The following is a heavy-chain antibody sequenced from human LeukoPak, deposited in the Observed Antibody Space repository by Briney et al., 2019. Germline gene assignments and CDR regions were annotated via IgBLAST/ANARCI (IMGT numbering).Heavy chain of an antibody. CDR2: IKEDGTQK. CDR3: GVWEIDY. J-gene: IGHJ4*02. D-gene: IGHD1-26*01. CDR1: GFSFQYYW. Sequence: RPWGSLRLSCAASGFSFQYYWMAWVRQAPGMGLEWVAHIKEDGTQKFYVDSVRGRFTISKDDARNALYLQMNSLRDEDTANCVRGVWEIDYWGQGTLVIVSS. V-gene: IGHV3-7*01.